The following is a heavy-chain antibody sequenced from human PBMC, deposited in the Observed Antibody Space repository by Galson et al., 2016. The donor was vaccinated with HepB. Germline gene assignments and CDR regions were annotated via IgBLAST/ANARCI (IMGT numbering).Heavy chain of an antibody. CDR1: GGNFRTSG. V-gene: IGHV1-69*13. CDR2: VSPMSGSA. J-gene: IGHJ4*02. Sequence: SVKVSCKASGGNFRTSGFSWVRQAPGHGPEWMGGVSPMSGSAYTAQVFQDRVTITADESTTTVYLELRSLKSEDTAVYYCADGGRNGPFDLWGQGTLVIVSS. D-gene: IGHD2-8*01. CDR3: ADGGRNGPFDL.